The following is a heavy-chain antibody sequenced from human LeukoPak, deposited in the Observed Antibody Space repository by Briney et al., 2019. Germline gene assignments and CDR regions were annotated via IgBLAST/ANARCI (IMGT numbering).Heavy chain of an antibody. CDR3: ASSSSWYFNWFDP. CDR1: GFTFSSHA. D-gene: IGHD6-13*01. CDR2: ISGSGGST. V-gene: IGHV3-23*01. Sequence: GGSLRLSCADSGFTFSSHAMSWVRQAPGKGLEWVSAISGSGGSTYYADSVKGRFTISRDNSKNTLYLQMNSLRAEDTAVYYCASSSSWYFNWFDPWGQGTLVTVSS. J-gene: IGHJ5*02.